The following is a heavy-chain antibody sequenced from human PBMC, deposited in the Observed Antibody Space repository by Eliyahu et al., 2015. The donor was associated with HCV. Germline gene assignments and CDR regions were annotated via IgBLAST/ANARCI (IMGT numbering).Heavy chain of an antibody. CDR3: AREKGHTDY. Sequence: EVQLVESGGGLVKPGGSLRLSCAASGFTFSTYSMNWVRQAPGKGLGWVSSISSSSTYIYYADSMKGRFTISRDNAKNSLYLQMNSLRAEDTAVYYCAREKGHTDYWGQGTLVTVSS. CDR2: ISSSSTYI. V-gene: IGHV3-21*01. CDR1: GFTFSTYS. J-gene: IGHJ4*02.